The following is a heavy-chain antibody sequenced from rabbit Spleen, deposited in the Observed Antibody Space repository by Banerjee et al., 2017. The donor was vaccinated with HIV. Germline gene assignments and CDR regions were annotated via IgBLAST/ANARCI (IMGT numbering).Heavy chain of an antibody. Sequence: QEQLVESGGGLVQPEGSLTLTCTASGFSFNSGYDMCWVRQAPGKGLEWIACIDSGSSGFTYFATWAKGRFTCSKTSSTTVTLQVTRLTAADTATYFCARDTSSSFSSYGMDLWGPGTLVTVS. CDR2: IDSGSSGFT. CDR1: GFSFNSGYD. J-gene: IGHJ6*01. D-gene: IGHD1-1*01. V-gene: IGHV1S45*01. CDR3: ARDTSSSFSSYGMDL.